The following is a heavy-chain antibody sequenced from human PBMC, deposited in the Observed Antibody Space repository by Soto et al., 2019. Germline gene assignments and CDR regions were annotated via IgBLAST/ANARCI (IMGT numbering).Heavy chain of an antibody. V-gene: IGHV4-59*08. CDR1: GGSISGYY. D-gene: IGHD3-22*01. J-gene: IGHJ6*02. CDR2: IYNIGST. Sequence: SETLSLTCTVSGGSISGYYWSWLRQPPGKGLEWIGYIYNIGSTNYNPSLRSRVTISVDTSKNQFSLKLSSVTAADTAVYYCARQGLGDSSAYYYAVSDYGMDVWGQGTTVTVSS. CDR3: ARQGLGDSSAYYYAVSDYGMDV.